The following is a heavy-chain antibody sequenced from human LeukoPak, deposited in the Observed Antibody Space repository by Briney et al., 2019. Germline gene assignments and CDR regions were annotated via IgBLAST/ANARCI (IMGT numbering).Heavy chain of an antibody. J-gene: IGHJ6*04. D-gene: IGHD3-10*01. CDR3: ARDRGFGQADV. CDR1: GFTFSGYW. V-gene: IGHV3-7*01. CDR2: IKQDGGEK. Sequence: GGSLRLSCAASGFTFSGYWMSLLRQAPGKGLEWVANIKQDGGEKYYVDSVKGRFTISRDNAKNSLYLQMTGLRAEDTAVYYCARDRGFGQADVWGKGTTVTVSS.